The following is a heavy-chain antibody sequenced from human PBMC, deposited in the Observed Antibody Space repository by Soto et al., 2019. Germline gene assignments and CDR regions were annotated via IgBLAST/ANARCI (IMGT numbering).Heavy chain of an antibody. CDR3: ARGYPRSILSTSLTTSYWFDS. CDR2: INHRGTT. D-gene: IGHD2-21*01. V-gene: IGHV4-34*04. Sequence: QVQLQQWGTGLLKPSETLSLHCAVYGESLRGYYWSWIRQTPAMGLGWIGEINHRGTTNHDSSLKSRAIIFIDTSKNQVSLRLNYVTAADTAVYYCARGYPRSILSTSLTTSYWFDSWGQGTLVTVSS. J-gene: IGHJ5*01. CDR1: GESLRGYY.